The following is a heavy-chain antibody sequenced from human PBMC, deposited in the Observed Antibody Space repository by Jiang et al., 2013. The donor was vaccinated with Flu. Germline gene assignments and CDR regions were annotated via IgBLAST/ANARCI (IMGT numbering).Heavy chain of an antibody. CDR2: ISYDGSNK. Sequence: RLSCAASGFTFSSYGMHWVRQAPGKGLEWVAVISYDGSNKYYADSVKGRFTISRDNSKNTLYLQMNSLRAEDTAVYYCAKDPVFGVEDAFDIWGQGTMVTVSS. V-gene: IGHV3-30*18. CDR3: AKDPVFGVEDAFDI. J-gene: IGHJ3*02. CDR1: GFTFSSYG. D-gene: IGHD3-3*01.